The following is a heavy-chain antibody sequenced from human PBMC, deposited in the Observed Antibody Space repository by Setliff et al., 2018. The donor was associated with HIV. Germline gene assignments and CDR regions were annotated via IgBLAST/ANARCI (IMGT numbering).Heavy chain of an antibody. CDR2: FHYSGST. Sequence: SETLSLTCNVSAGSFTSGNYFWAWVRQPPGKGLEWIGSFHYSGSTSYNPSLRSRVTISVDTSKNQFSLKVSSVTAADTAVYYCARGGRDFYDSSGYYWNYWGQGTLVTVSS. V-gene: IGHV4-39*07. CDR3: ARGGRDFYDSSGYYWNY. CDR1: AGSFTSGNYF. J-gene: IGHJ4*02. D-gene: IGHD3-22*01.